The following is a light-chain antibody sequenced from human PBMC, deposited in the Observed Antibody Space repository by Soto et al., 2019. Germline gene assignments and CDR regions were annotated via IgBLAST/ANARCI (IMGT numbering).Light chain of an antibody. J-gene: IGKJ2*01. CDR1: QDISSA. CDR2: DAS. V-gene: IGKV1D-13*01. CDR3: QQFNDFPGT. Sequence: AIQLTLAPSSLSASVGDRVTISCRTSQDISSALAWYQQRPGKPPKLLLSDASSLESGVPSRFSGSGSGTGFTLTISSLQPEDFATYYCQQFNDFPGTFGQGTTLEIK.